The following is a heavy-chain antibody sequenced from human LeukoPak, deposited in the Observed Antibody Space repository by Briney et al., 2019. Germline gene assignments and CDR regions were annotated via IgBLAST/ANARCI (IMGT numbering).Heavy chain of an antibody. CDR2: ISHSGNT. Sequence: SQTLSLTRTVSGGSIRSSGHYWTWIRQHPEKGLEWIGYISHSGNTYYNPSLKTRISISLGTSSNHFSLRLSSVTAADTAVYYCARARDVCGGGCPEVANWFDPWGQGTLVTVSS. V-gene: IGHV4-31*03. CDR3: ARARDVCGGGCPEVANWFDP. CDR1: GGSIRSSGHY. D-gene: IGHD2-21*02. J-gene: IGHJ5*02.